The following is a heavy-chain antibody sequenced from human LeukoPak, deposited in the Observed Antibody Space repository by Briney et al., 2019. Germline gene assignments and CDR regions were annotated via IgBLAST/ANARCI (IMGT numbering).Heavy chain of an antibody. CDR2: IYTSGST. D-gene: IGHD2-2*01. V-gene: IGHV4-4*07. CDR1: GDSISSYY. CDR3: ARGRYCGSSSCDDYYYYYMDV. Sequence: SETLSLTCTVSGDSISSYYWSWIRQPAGKGLEWIERIYTSGSTHYNPSLKSRVTMSVDTSKNQFSLKLSSVTAADTAVYYCARGRYCGSSSCDDYYYYYMDVWGKGTTVTVSS. J-gene: IGHJ6*03.